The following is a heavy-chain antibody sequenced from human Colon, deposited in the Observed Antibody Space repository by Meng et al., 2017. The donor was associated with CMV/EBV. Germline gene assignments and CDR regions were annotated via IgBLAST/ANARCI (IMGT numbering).Heavy chain of an antibody. CDR1: GLTFGTYT. CDR2: INSYADNI. J-gene: IGHJ5*02. D-gene: IGHD4-11*01. Sequence: VVAGLTFGTYTRNWVRQAPGKGLEWVASINSYADNIGYADSVKGRFTISRDNAKNSLYLHLNSLAAEDTAVYFCVREVRRSWFDPWGQGTLVTVSS. CDR3: VREVRRSWFDP. V-gene: IGHV3-21*01.